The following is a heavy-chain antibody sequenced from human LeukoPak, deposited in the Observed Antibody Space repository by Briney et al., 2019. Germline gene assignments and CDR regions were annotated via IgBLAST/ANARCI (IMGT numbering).Heavy chain of an antibody. CDR1: GFTFKNYD. CDR3: ARIIRLLDY. CDR2: IGVGTST. Sequence: PGGSLRLSCVASGFTFKNYDMNWVRQAPGKGLEWVAGIGVGTSTYYPESVKGRFTISRDNSKNTVFLQMDSLRAEDSAVYYCARIIRLLDYWGQRTLVTVSS. D-gene: IGHD2-21*01. J-gene: IGHJ4*02. V-gene: IGHV3-23*01.